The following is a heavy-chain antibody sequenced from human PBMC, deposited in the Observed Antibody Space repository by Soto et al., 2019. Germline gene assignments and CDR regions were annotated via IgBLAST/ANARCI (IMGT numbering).Heavy chain of an antibody. CDR3: ASKVPTRHYYYYGMDV. Sequence: QVQLVQSGAEVKKPGSSVKVSCKASGGTFSSYAISWVRQAPGQGLEWMGGIIPIFGTANYPQKFQGRVTITADESTSTAYGEQSSLRSEDTAVYYCASKVPTRHYYYYGMDVWGQGTTVTVS. V-gene: IGHV1-69*12. CDR2: IIPIFGTA. CDR1: GGTFSSYA. J-gene: IGHJ6*02. D-gene: IGHD2-2*01.